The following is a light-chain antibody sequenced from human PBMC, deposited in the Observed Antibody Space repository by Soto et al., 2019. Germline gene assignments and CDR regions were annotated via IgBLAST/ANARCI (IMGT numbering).Light chain of an antibody. CDR2: EVS. CDR1: SSDVGGYNC. J-gene: IGLJ2*01. CDR3: SSYAGSNIPVV. Sequence: QSALTQPPSASGSPGQSVTISCTRTSSDVGGYNCVSWYQQHPGKAPKLMIYEVSKRPSGVPDRFSGSKSGNTASLTVSGLQAEDEADYYCSSYAGSNIPVVFGGGTKLTVL. V-gene: IGLV2-8*01.